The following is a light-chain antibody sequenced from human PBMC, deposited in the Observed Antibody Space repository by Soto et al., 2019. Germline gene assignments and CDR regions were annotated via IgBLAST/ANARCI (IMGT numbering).Light chain of an antibody. Sequence: IVIPHFLATLSMSPGERATLSCRALQSISSKLARCKQKPGQAPRLPNYDASTRATGIPARFSGSGSGTEFTLAISSRQSDDFAVYGCQQSYTWPSTFGQGTKVAIE. V-gene: IGKV3D-15*01. J-gene: IGKJ1*01. CDR1: QSISSK. CDR3: QQSYTWPST. CDR2: DAS.